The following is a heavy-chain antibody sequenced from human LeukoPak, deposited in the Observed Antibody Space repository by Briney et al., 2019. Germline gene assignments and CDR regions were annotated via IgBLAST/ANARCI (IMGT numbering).Heavy chain of an antibody. CDR3: ARDPPMVRGVRLGAFDI. D-gene: IGHD3-10*01. CDR2: IIPIFGTA. Sequence: ASVKVSCKASGGTFSSYAISWVRQAPGQGLEWMGGIIPIFGTANYAQKFQGRVTITADESTSTAYMELSSLRSEDTAVYYCARDPPMVRGVRLGAFDIWGQGTMVTVSS. V-gene: IGHV1-69*13. J-gene: IGHJ3*02. CDR1: GGTFSSYA.